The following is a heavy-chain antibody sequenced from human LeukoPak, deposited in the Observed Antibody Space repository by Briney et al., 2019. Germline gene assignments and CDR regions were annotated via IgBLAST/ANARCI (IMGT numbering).Heavy chain of an antibody. CDR1: GFTFHNYE. Sequence: PGGSLRLSCVASGFTFHNYEMNWVRQAPGKGLEWVSSISGSGGNTFYADSVKGRFTISRDNSKNTLYLQLNSLGAEDTAVYYCAKRSSTLGTGGYYYYYYMDVWGKGATVTVSS. CDR3: AKRSSTLGTGGYYYYYYMDV. J-gene: IGHJ6*03. V-gene: IGHV3-23*01. CDR2: ISGSGGNT. D-gene: IGHD7-27*01.